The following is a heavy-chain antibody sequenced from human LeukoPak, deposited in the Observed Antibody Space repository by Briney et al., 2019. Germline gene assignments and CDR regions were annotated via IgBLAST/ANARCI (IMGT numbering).Heavy chain of an antibody. J-gene: IGHJ4*02. CDR2: FDPEDGET. CDR3: ARDRNPTYHYDSSGYLNYFDY. V-gene: IGHV1-24*01. CDR1: GYTLTELS. Sequence: ASVEVSCKVSGYTLTELSMHWVRQAPGKGLEWMGGFDPEDGETIYAQKFQGRVTMTRDTSTSTVYMELSSLRSEDTAVYYCARDRNPTYHYDSSGYLNYFDYWGQGTLVTVSS. D-gene: IGHD3-22*01.